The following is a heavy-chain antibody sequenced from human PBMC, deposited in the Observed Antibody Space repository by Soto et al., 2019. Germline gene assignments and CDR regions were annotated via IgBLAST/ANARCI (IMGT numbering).Heavy chain of an antibody. CDR3: AREGAGSYWFDP. Sequence: SETLSLTCTISGGAIDSGGYYWSWIRQHPTEGLELIGYIHNNGATYYNPSLTGRVSISADRSKTQFSLNVYSVNAADTGVHYCAREGAGSYWFDPWGPRVLVASSS. CDR2: IHNNGAT. D-gene: IGHD3-10*01. V-gene: IGHV4-31*03. CDR1: GGAIDSGGYY. J-gene: IGHJ5*02.